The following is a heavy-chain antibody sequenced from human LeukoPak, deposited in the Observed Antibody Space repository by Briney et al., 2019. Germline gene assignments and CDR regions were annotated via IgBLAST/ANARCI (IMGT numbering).Heavy chain of an antibody. CDR3: ARHSAPYGSGMGYFDY. V-gene: IGHV4-34*01. CDR2: INHSGST. J-gene: IGHJ4*02. Sequence: TSETLSLTCAVYGGSFSDYYWSWIRQPPGKGLEWIGEINHSGSTNYKSSLKSRVTISVDTSKNQFSLKLSSVTAADTAVYYCARHSAPYGSGMGYFDYWGQGTLVTVSS. CDR1: GGSFSDYY. D-gene: IGHD3-10*01.